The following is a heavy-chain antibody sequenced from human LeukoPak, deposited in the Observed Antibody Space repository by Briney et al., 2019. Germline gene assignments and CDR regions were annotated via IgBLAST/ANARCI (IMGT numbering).Heavy chain of an antibody. Sequence: SETLSLTCGVSGGSIDTTNYRSWVRQAPGKGLEWIGEISHSGTTNYNPSLRSRVTMFLDRANNQFSLSLTSVTAADSAVYYCTRENRPFCPFAYWGQGVLVTVSS. D-gene: IGHD2/OR15-2a*01. CDR2: ISHSGTT. CDR1: GGSIDTTNY. V-gene: IGHV4-4*02. J-gene: IGHJ4*02. CDR3: TRENRPFCPFAY.